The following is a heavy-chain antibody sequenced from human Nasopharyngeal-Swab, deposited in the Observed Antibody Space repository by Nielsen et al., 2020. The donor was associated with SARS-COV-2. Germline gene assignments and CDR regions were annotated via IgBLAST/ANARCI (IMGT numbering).Heavy chain of an antibody. V-gene: IGHV3-33*01. CDR1: GFTFSSYG. CDR2: IWYDGSKK. CDR3: ARDSGDYGGNPQYYYYGMDV. J-gene: IGHJ6*02. D-gene: IGHD4-23*01. Sequence: GGSLRLSCAASGFTFSSYGMHWVRQAPGKGLEWVAVIWYDGSKKYYADSVKGRFTISRDNSKNTLYLQMNSLRAEDTAVYYCARDSGDYGGNPQYYYYGMDVWGQGTTVTVSS.